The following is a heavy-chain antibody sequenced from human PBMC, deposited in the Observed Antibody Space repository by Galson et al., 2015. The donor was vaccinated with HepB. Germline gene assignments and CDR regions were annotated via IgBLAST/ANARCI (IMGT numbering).Heavy chain of an antibody. CDR2: ISYDGSNK. Sequence: SLRLSCAASGFTFSSYAMHWVRQAPGKGLEWVAVISYDGSNKYYADSVKGRFTISRDNSKNTLYLQMNSLRAEDTAVYYCAVWYYYDSRDAFDIWGQGTMVTVSS. D-gene: IGHD3-22*01. CDR3: AVWYYYDSRDAFDI. CDR1: GFTFSSYA. V-gene: IGHV3-30-3*01. J-gene: IGHJ3*02.